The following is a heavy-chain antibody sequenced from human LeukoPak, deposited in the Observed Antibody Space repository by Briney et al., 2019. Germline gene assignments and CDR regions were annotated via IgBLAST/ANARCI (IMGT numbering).Heavy chain of an antibody. J-gene: IGHJ4*02. D-gene: IGHD6-13*01. CDR3: ARTYSSSWSYCDS. V-gene: IGHV1-46*01. CDR1: GSTFTRYY. CDR2: INPSSGST. Sequence: GASVKVSCKASGSTFTRYYIHWVRQAPGQRLDWMGMINPSSGSTRFAQMFQDRVTMTRDTSTSAVYMELSSLTSEDTAMYYCARTYSSSWSYCDSWGQGTLVTVSS.